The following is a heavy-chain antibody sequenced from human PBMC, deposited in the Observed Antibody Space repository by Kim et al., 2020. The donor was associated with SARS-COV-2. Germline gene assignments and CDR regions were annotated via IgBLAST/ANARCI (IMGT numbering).Heavy chain of an antibody. Sequence: GGSLRLSCAASGFTFSSYGMHWVRQAPGKGLEWVAVIWYDGSNKYYADSVKGRFTISRDNSKNTLYLQMNSLRAEDTAVYYCAKDNGIAAATFPPYYYYYGMDVWGQGTTVTVSS. CDR3: AKDNGIAAATFPPYYYYYGMDV. V-gene: IGHV3-33*06. J-gene: IGHJ6*02. CDR2: IWYDGSNK. CDR1: GFTFSSYG. D-gene: IGHD6-13*01.